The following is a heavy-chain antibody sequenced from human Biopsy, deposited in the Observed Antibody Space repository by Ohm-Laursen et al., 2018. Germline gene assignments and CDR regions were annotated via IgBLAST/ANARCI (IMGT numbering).Heavy chain of an antibody. D-gene: IGHD3-9*01. J-gene: IGHJ1*01. CDR3: ATKLTGYFHH. CDR1: EGTFRNYG. Sequence: GSSVKVSCKAPEGTFRNYGVNWVRQAPGQGLEWLGGNIPILGTGNYAQKFQDRVTVAANTSTSTATMELRSLRSDDTAVYYCATKLTGYFHHWGQGTLVIVSS. CDR2: NIPILGTG. V-gene: IGHV1-69*06.